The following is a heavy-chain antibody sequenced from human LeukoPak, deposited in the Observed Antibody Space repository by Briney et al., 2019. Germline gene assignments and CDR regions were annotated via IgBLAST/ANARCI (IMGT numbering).Heavy chain of an antibody. CDR1: GFTFDDYG. D-gene: IGHD3-22*01. J-gene: IGHJ4*02. CDR3: ARTTYYYDSSGYYHIRDYFDY. CDR2: INWNGGST. Sequence: GGSLRLSCAASGFTFDDYGMSWVRQAPGKGLEWVSGINWNGGSTGYADSVKGRFTISRDNAKNSLYLQMNSLRAEDTALYYCARTTYYYDSSGYYHIRDYFDYWGQGTLVTVSS. V-gene: IGHV3-20*04.